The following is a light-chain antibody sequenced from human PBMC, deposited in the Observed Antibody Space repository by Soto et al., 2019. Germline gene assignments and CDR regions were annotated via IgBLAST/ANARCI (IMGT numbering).Light chain of an antibody. CDR2: ADS. CDR1: QSVDIS. J-gene: IGKJ1*01. CDR3: QQYRYWPPT. V-gene: IGKV3D-15*01. Sequence: EIVMTPSPATLSVSQGETPTLSCRASQSVDISLAWYKQKPGQAPGLLVYADSTRATGIPGSVSGSGSGADFTLTISSLQSEDFALYHFQQYRYWPPTFGQGTKVEIK.